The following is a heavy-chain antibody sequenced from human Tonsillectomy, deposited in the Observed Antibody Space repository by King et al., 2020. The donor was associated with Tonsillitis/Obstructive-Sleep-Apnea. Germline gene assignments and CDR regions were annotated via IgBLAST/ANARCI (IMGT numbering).Heavy chain of an antibody. D-gene: IGHD2-8*01. J-gene: IGHJ3*02. V-gene: IGHV4-59*01. Sequence: VQLQESGPGLVKPSETLSLTCTVSGGSISTYYWSWIRQPPGKGLAWIGYISYSGSTNYNPSLRSRVTISVDTSKNQFSLNLNSVTAADTAVYYCARDMVLEAGGDAFDIWGQGTMVTVSS. CDR3: ARDMVLEAGGDAFDI. CDR1: GGSISTYY. CDR2: ISYSGST.